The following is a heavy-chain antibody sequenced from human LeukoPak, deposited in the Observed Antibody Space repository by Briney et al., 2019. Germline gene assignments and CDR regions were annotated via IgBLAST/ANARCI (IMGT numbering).Heavy chain of an antibody. Sequence: GGSLRLSCAASGLTFSSYSMNWVRQAPGKGLEWVSSISSSSSYIYYADSVKGRFTISRDNAKNSLYLQMNSLRAEDTAVYYCARYLPVVVTDTEEAFDYWGQGTLVTVSS. CDR2: ISSSSSYI. CDR3: ARYLPVVVTDTEEAFDY. J-gene: IGHJ4*02. CDR1: GLTFSSYS. V-gene: IGHV3-21*01. D-gene: IGHD2-21*02.